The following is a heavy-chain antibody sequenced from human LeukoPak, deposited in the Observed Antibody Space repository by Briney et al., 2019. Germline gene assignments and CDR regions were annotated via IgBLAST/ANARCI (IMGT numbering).Heavy chain of an antibody. Sequence: PGGSLRLSSTASGFTFSAYPMTWVRQAPGKGLEWVSYISGSGDIIYYADSVKGRFTISRDNAKNSLYLQMDSLRAEDTAIYYCARDMTITGADDYWGQGTLVTVSS. J-gene: IGHJ4*02. D-gene: IGHD6-13*01. CDR2: ISGSGDII. V-gene: IGHV3-48*04. CDR1: GFTFSAYP. CDR3: ARDMTITGADDY.